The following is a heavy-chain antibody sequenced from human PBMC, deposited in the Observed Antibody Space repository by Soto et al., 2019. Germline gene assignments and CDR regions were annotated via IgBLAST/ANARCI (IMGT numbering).Heavy chain of an antibody. CDR1: GFTFSSYG. Sequence: QVQLVESGGGVVQPGRSLRLSCAASGFTFSSYGMHWVRQAPGKGLEWVAVISYDGSNKYYADSVKGRFTISRDNSKNTLYLQMNSLRAEDTAVYYCAKMGGYCRGGSCYPYYYYMDVWGKGTTVTVSS. D-gene: IGHD2-15*01. CDR2: ISYDGSNK. J-gene: IGHJ6*03. CDR3: AKMGGYCRGGSCYPYYYYMDV. V-gene: IGHV3-30*18.